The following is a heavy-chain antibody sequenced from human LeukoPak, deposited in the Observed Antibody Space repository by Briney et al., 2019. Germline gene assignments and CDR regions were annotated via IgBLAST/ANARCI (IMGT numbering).Heavy chain of an antibody. D-gene: IGHD4-17*01. V-gene: IGHV3-23*01. Sequence: GGSLRLSCVAPGFSFSGYAMYCVRQAPGKGLEWVSRISGSGTNTYYADSVKGRFTISRDNSKNTLYMQMNSLRAEDTAVYYCAKDFGDFFPPLFDSWGHGTLVTVSS. J-gene: IGHJ4*01. CDR2: ISGSGTNT. CDR1: GFSFSGYA. CDR3: AKDFGDFFPPLFDS.